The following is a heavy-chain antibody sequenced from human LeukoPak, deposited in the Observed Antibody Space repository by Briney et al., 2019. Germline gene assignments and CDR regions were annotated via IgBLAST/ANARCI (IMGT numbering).Heavy chain of an antibody. V-gene: IGHV3-53*04. CDR2: LYSGGNS. D-gene: IGHD3-22*01. CDR3: ARIRLDYSETRIDSFDI. Sequence: GGSLRLSCAASGFTVGSNYMSWVRQAPGKGLEWVSILYSGGNSYYADSVKGRYTISRHNPNTLCLQMNSLKTEDTAVYYCARIRLDYSETRIDSFDIWGQGTMVTVSS. J-gene: IGHJ3*02. CDR1: GFTVGSNY.